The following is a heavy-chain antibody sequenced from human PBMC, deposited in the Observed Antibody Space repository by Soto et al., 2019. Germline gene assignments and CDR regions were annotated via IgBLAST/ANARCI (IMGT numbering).Heavy chain of an antibody. CDR1: GYTFTDYF. V-gene: IGHV1-2*02. CDR3: ARLMHYSHSGGSSHSGFDM. J-gene: IGHJ3*02. CDR2: INPYSGGA. Sequence: ASVKVSCKASGYTFTDYFIHCVRQSPVHWLEWIGWINPYSGGADLSQKFQGRVTMTRDTSISTAYMEVSSLRSDDTAVFYCARLMHYSHSGGSSHSGFDMWGQGTLVTVSS. D-gene: IGHD2-21*01.